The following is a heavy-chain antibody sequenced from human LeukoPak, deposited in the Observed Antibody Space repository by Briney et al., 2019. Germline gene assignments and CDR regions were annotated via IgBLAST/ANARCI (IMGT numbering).Heavy chain of an antibody. V-gene: IGHV3-53*01. Sequence: QTGGSLRLSCAASGFTVSSNYINWVRQAPGKGLEWVSVFYSGGSTYYADSVKGRFTISRDNAKNTVYLQMNSLRAEDTAVYYCSRDLYGSGSYSPVWGQGTLVTVSS. CDR2: FYSGGST. J-gene: IGHJ4*02. CDR1: GFTVSSNY. D-gene: IGHD3-10*01. CDR3: SRDLYGSGSYSPV.